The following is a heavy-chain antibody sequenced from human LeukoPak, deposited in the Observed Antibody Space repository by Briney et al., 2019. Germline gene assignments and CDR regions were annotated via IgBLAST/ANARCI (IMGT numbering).Heavy chain of an antibody. Sequence: GGSLRLSCAASGFTFSSYAMHWVRQAPGKGLEWVAVISYDGSNKYYADSVEGRFTISRDNSKNTLYLQMNSLRAEDTAVYYCAREMGVGRFGELFQYGMDVWGQGTTVTVSS. J-gene: IGHJ6*02. CDR3: AREMGVGRFGELFQYGMDV. D-gene: IGHD3-10*01. V-gene: IGHV3-30-3*01. CDR1: GFTFSSYA. CDR2: ISYDGSNK.